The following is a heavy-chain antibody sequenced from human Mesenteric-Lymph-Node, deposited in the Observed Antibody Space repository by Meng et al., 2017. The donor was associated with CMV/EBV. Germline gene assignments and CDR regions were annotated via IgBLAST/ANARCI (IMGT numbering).Heavy chain of an antibody. D-gene: IGHD2-21*01. CDR3: VRDVAYMDV. Sequence: ASVKVSCKSPGYTLTGYYIHWVRQAPGQGLEWMGWINANSGSTDYAQKFQGRVIMTRDTSISTAYMELSRLTSDDAAVYYCVRDVAYMDVWGQGSSVTVSS. J-gene: IGHJ6*02. CDR2: INANSGST. V-gene: IGHV1-2*02. CDR1: GYTLTGYY.